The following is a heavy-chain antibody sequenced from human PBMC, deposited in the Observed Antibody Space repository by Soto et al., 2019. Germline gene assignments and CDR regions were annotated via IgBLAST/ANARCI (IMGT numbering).Heavy chain of an antibody. CDR3: ARPSKFCYYYGMTV. V-gene: IGHV4-59*01. J-gene: IGHJ6*02. Sequence: SETLSLTCTVSTGSISSYYWSWIRQPPGKGLEWIGYIYYSGSTNYNPSLKSRVTMSVDTSKNQFSLKLSSVTAADTAIYYCARPSKFCYYYGMTVWGQGITVTVSS. CDR1: TGSISSYY. D-gene: IGHD4-4*01. CDR2: IYYSGST.